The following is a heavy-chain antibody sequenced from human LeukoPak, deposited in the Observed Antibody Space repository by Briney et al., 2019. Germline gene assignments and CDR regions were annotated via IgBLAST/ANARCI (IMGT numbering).Heavy chain of an antibody. J-gene: IGHJ4*02. CDR2: IIPIFGTA. D-gene: IGHD6-19*01. V-gene: IGHV1-69*06. Sequence: ASVKVSCKASGGTFSSYAISWVRQAPGQGLEWMGGIIPIFGTANYAQTFQGRVTITADKSTSTAYMELSSLRSEDTALYYCAREGYSSGWLDYWGQGTLVTVSS. CDR3: AREGYSSGWLDY. CDR1: GGTFSSYA.